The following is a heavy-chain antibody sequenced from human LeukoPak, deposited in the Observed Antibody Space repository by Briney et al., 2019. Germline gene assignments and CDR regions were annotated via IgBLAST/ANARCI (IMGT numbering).Heavy chain of an antibody. CDR2: INQDESKK. CDR3: ARDHAYRADY. J-gene: IGHJ4*02. D-gene: IGHD2-2*01. CDR1: GFTFSNDW. V-gene: IGHV3-7*01. Sequence: GGSLRLSCAASGFTFSNDWMCWVRQAPGKGLEWVANINQDESKKYYADSVKGRFTISRDNAKNSLYLQMSSLTAEDTATYYCARDHAYRADYWGQGTLVTVSS.